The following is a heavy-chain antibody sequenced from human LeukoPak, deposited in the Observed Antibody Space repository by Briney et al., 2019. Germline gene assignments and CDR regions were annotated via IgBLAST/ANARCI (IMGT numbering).Heavy chain of an antibody. CDR1: GCTFSSYA. J-gene: IGHJ4*02. V-gene: IGHV1-69*13. D-gene: IGHD4-17*01. CDR2: INPIFGTA. CDR3: ARGDYGDYVFHY. Sequence: GASVKVSCKASGCTFSSYAISWVRQAPGQGLEWMGGINPIFGTANYAQKFQGRVTITADETTSTAYMELSSLRSEDTAVYYCARGDYGDYVFHYWGQGTLVTVSS.